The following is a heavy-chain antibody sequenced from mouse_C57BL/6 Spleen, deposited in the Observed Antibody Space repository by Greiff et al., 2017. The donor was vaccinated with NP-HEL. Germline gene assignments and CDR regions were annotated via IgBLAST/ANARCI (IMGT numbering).Heavy chain of an antibody. V-gene: IGHV14-4*01. CDR2: IDPENGDT. CDR3: TTRVVTTSDY. J-gene: IGHJ2*01. D-gene: IGHD2-2*01. CDR1: GFNIKDDY. Sequence: EVQLQQSGAELVRPGASVKLSCTASGFNIKDDYMHWVKQRPEQGLEWIGWIDPENGDTEYASKFQGKATITADTSSNTAYLQLSSLTSEDTAVYYCTTRVVTTSDYWGQGTTLTVSS.